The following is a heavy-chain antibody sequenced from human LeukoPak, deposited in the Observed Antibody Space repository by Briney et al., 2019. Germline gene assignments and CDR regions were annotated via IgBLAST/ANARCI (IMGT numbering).Heavy chain of an antibody. J-gene: IGHJ4*02. CDR2: IIPIFGTA. V-gene: IGHV1-69*05. CDR3: AGGRDGYNPGKLDY. D-gene: IGHD5-24*01. Sequence: GASVKVSCKASGGTFSSYAISWVRQAPGQGLEWMGGIIPIFGTANYAQKFQGRVTITTDESTSTAYMELGSLRSEDTAVYYCAGGRDGYNPGKLDYWGQGTLVTVSS. CDR1: GGTFSSYA.